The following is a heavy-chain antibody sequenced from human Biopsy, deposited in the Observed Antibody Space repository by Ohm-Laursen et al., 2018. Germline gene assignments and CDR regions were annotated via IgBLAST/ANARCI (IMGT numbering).Heavy chain of an antibody. J-gene: IGHJ2*01. D-gene: IGHD3-9*01. CDR1: GASVKTSGYF. V-gene: IGHV4-31*11. Sequence: TLSLTWGVSGASVKTSGYFWAWIRQRPGKGLEWIGYISYNERTHYNPSLTSRLAISFDTSNNRISLQLRSVSVADTAVYYCVREPKTGTAEAWYFDLWGRGSPVTV. CDR3: VREPKTGTAEAWYFDL. CDR2: ISYNERT.